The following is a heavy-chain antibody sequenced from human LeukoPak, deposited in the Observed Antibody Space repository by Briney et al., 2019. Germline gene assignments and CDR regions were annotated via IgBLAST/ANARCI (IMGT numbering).Heavy chain of an antibody. J-gene: IGHJ4*02. V-gene: IGHV3-9*01. CDR1: GFTFDDYT. CDR3: AKDVGRLERNPDY. D-gene: IGHD1-1*01. CDR2: VSWNSGSV. Sequence: GGSLRLSCAASGFTFDDYTMHWVRQAPGKGLEWVSGVSWNSGSVGYADSVKGRFTISRDNAKNSLYLQMNSLRAEDTALYHCAKDVGRLERNPDYWGQGTLVTVSS.